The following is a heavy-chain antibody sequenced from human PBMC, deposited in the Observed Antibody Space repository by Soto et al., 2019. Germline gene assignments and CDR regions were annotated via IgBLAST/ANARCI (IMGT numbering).Heavy chain of an antibody. J-gene: IGHJ6*02. CDR1: GYSFTSYW. Sequence: PGESLKISCKGSGYSFTSYWISWVRQMPGKGLEWMGRIDPSDSYTNYSPSFQGHVTISADKSISTAYLQWSSLKASDTAMYYCARRIDDSSGYSVLVGGMDXWGQGTTVTVSS. CDR3: ARRIDDSSGYSVLVGGMDX. D-gene: IGHD3-22*01. CDR2: IDPSDSYT. V-gene: IGHV5-10-1*01.